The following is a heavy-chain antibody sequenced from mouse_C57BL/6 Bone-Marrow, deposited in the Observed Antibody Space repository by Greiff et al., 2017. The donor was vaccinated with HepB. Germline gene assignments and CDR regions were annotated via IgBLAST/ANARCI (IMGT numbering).Heavy chain of an antibody. CDR3: AVLYRYYFDY. D-gene: IGHD2-12*01. Sequence: EVHLVESGGGLVKPGGSLKLSCAASGFTFSDYGMHWVRQAPEKGLEWVAYISSGSSTIYYADTVKGRFTISRDNAKNTLFLQMTSLRSEDTAMYYCAVLYRYYFDYWGQGTTLTVSS. V-gene: IGHV5-17*01. CDR1: GFTFSDYG. CDR2: ISSGSSTI. J-gene: IGHJ2*01.